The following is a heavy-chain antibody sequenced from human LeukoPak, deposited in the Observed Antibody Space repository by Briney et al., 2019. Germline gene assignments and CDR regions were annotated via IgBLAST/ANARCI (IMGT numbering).Heavy chain of an antibody. CDR2: IIPILGIA. J-gene: IGHJ1*01. CDR1: GGTFSSYA. Sequence: ASVKVSCKASGGTFSSYAISWVRPAPGQGLEWMGRIIPILGIANYAQKFQGRVKVTADNSTSTAYMELSSLGAEDTAVYHCATFGYSSSDAEYFQHWGQGTLVTVSS. V-gene: IGHV1-69*04. CDR3: ATFGYSSSDAEYFQH. D-gene: IGHD6-13*01.